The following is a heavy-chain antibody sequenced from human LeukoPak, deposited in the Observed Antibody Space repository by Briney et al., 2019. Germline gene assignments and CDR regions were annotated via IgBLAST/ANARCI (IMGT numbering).Heavy chain of an antibody. CDR2: ISYDGSNK. D-gene: IGHD1-26*01. CDR1: GFTFSSYG. J-gene: IGHJ4*02. CDR3: AKDPVGATYYFDY. Sequence: GGSLRLSCAASGFTFSSYGMHWVRQAPGKGLEWVAVISYDGSNKYYADSVKGRFTISRDNSKNTLYLQMNSLRAEDTAVCYCAKDPVGATYYFDYWGQGTLVTVSS. V-gene: IGHV3-30*18.